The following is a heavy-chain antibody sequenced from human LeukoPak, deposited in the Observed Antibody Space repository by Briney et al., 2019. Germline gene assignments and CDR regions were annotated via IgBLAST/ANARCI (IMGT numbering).Heavy chain of an antibody. CDR1: GFTVSSNY. V-gene: IGHV3-66*01. D-gene: IGHD6-13*01. Sequence: GGSLRLSCAASGFTVSSNYMSWVRQAPGEGLEWVSVIYSGGSTYYADSVKGRFTISRDNSKNTLYLQMNSLRAEDTAVYYCASAPGIAAAQGGFDYWGQGTLVTVSS. CDR3: ASAPGIAAAQGGFDY. J-gene: IGHJ4*02. CDR2: IYSGGST.